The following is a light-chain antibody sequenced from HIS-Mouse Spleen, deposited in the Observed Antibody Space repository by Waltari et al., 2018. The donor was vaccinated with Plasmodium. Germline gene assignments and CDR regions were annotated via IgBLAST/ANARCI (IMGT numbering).Light chain of an antibody. CDR2: DNN. J-gene: IGLJ2*01. CDR1: SPNIGNNY. CDR3: GTWDSSLSAGVV. V-gene: IGLV1-51*01. Sequence: QSVFTQPPSVSAAPGQKVTISCSGSSPNIGNNYVSWYQQLPGTAPKLLIYDNNKRPSGIPDRVSGSKSGTSATLCITGLQTGDEADYYCGTWDSSLSAGVVFGGGTKLTVL.